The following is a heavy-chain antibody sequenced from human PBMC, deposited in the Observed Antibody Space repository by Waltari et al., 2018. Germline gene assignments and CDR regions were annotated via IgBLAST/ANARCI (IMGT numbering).Heavy chain of an antibody. CDR2: MDSAGTT. CDR1: GFTVTNYY. D-gene: IGHD2-21*02. CDR3: ARGNTASLDY. Sequence: HLVESGGGLIQPGGSLRLSCAASGFTVTNYYMSWVRQAPGRGLECVSVMDSAGTTYYADSVKGRFTISRDTCRNTLYLQMDNLRPDDTAVYYCARGNTASLDYWGQGTLVTVSS. V-gene: IGHV3-53*01. J-gene: IGHJ4*02.